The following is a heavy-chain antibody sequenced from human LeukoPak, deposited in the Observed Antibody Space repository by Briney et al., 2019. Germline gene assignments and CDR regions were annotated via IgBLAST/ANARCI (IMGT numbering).Heavy chain of an antibody. CDR3: ARGYCSGGTCYLVENWFDP. D-gene: IGHD2-15*01. CDR1: GGTFSSYA. J-gene: IGHJ5*02. CDR2: IIPIFGTA. V-gene: IGHV1-69*05. Sequence: SVKVSCKASGGTFSSYAISWVRQAPGQGLEWMGRIIPIFGTANYARKFQGRVTITTDESTSTAYMELSSLRSEDTAVYYCARGYCSGGTCYLVENWFDPWGQGTLVTVSS.